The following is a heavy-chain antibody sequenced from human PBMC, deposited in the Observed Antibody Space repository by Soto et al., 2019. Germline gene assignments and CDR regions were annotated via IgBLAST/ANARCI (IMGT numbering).Heavy chain of an antibody. CDR2: INPNGGST. J-gene: IGHJ4*02. Sequence: QVQLVQSGAEVKRPGASVKVSCKASGYTFTTYYMNWVRQAPGQGLDWLGIINPNGGSTTYAQKFQGRDTMTRDTSTSTVYLERSSLRSEDTAVYYCARAGYCSGGTCFHGNCDYWGQGTLVTVSA. D-gene: IGHD2-15*01. V-gene: IGHV1-46*01. CDR3: ARAGYCSGGTCFHGNCDY. CDR1: GYTFTTYY.